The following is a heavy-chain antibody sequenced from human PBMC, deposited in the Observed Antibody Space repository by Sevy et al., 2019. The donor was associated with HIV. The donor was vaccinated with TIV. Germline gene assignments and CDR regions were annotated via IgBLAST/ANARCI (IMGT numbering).Heavy chain of an antibody. CDR3: ARDLPHLLPWELSRGSDY. Sequence: GGSLRLSCAASGFSFSNYAMHWVRQSPGKGLEWVAMISYDGINKDYAYSVKGRFTLSRDNSKNTLFLQMNSLRAEDTALYYCARDLPHLLPWELSRGSDYWGQGTLVTVSS. CDR2: ISYDGINK. D-gene: IGHD1-26*01. CDR1: GFSFSNYA. V-gene: IGHV3-30*04. J-gene: IGHJ4*02.